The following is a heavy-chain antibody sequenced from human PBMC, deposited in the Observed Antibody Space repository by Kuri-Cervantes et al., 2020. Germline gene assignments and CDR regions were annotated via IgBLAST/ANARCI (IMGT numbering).Heavy chain of an antibody. J-gene: IGHJ4*02. CDR3: ARATYDSGRYPDRLDY. CDR1: GFIFSDYD. V-gene: IGHV3-13*01. D-gene: IGHD6-19*01. CDR2: VGTAADT. Sequence: GGSLRLSCAASGFIFSDYDMHWVRQSIGKGLEWVSAVGTAADTFYSDSVKGRFTVSRENAKNSLYLQMNSLRADDTAMYYCARATYDSGRYPDRLDYWGQGTLVTVSS.